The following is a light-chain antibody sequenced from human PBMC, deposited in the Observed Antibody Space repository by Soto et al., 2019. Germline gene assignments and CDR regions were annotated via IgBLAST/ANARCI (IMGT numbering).Light chain of an antibody. V-gene: IGKV3-20*01. CDR1: QSINKNY. J-gene: IGKJ3*01. Sequence: EIVLTQSPGTLSLSPGERATLSCRASQSINKNYFAWYQQKPGQGPRLLIYGISSRATGIPGRFSGSGSGTDFTLTISRLEPEDFAVYYCQQYGTSPFTFGPGTKVDIK. CDR3: QQYGTSPFT. CDR2: GIS.